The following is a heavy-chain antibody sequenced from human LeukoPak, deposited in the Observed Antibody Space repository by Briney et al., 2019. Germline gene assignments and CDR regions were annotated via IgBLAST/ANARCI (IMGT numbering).Heavy chain of an antibody. CDR2: INAGNGNT. CDR1: GYTFTSYA. J-gene: IGHJ4*02. CDR3: ARAEYSSGSSPFDY. Sequence: ASVKVSCKASGYTFTSYAMHWVRQAPGQRLEWMGWINAGNGNTKCSQKFQGRVTITRDTSASTAYMELSSLRSEDTAVYYCARAEYSSGSSPFDYWGQGTLVTVSS. D-gene: IGHD6-19*01. V-gene: IGHV1-3*01.